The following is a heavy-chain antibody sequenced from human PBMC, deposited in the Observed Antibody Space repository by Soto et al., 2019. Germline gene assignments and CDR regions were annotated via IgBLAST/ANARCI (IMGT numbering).Heavy chain of an antibody. Sequence: GGSLRLSCAASGFTFISYAMSWVRQAPGKGLEWVSAISGSGGSTYYADSVKGRFTISRDNSKNTLYLQMNSLRAEDTAVYYCAKDVDILPGGRYYFDYWGQGTLVTVSS. D-gene: IGHD3-9*01. CDR2: ISGSGGST. V-gene: IGHV3-23*01. CDR1: GFTFISYA. CDR3: AKDVDILPGGRYYFDY. J-gene: IGHJ4*02.